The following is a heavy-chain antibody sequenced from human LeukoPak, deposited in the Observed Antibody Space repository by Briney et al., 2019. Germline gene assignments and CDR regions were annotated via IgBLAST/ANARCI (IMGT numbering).Heavy chain of an antibody. CDR3: AREYGSGSYKYGMDV. Sequence: GGSLRLSCAASGFTFSTYEMNWVRQAPGKGLEWVSYISRSGSTIHYADSVKGRFTLSRDNAKNPLYLQMNSLRAEDTAVYYCAREYGSGSYKYGMDVWGQGTTVTVSS. J-gene: IGHJ6*02. V-gene: IGHV3-48*03. CDR1: GFTFSTYE. D-gene: IGHD3-10*01. CDR2: ISRSGSTI.